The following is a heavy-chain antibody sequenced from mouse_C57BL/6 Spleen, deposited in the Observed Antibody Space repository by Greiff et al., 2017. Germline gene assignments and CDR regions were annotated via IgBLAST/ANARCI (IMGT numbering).Heavy chain of an antibody. V-gene: IGHV1-15*01. J-gene: IGHJ1*03. CDR2: IDPETGGT. CDR1: GYTFTDYE. Sequence: VQLQQSGAELVRPGASVTLSCKASGYTFTDYEMHWVKQTPVHGLEWIGAIDPETGGTAYNQKFKGKAILTADKSSSTAYMELRSLTSEDSAVYYCTRHGGSSRYFDVWGTGTTVTVSS. D-gene: IGHD1-1*01. CDR3: TRHGGSSRYFDV.